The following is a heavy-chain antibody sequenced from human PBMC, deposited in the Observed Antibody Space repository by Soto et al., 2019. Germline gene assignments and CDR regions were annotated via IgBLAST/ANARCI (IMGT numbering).Heavy chain of an antibody. V-gene: IGHV1-18*01. CDR2: IRPYNGNT. J-gene: IGHJ5*02. D-gene: IGHD1-1*01. CDR1: GYTFTSYG. Sequence: QVQLVQSGAEVKKPGASVKVSCKASGYTFTSYGISWVRQAPGHGLEWMGWIRPYNGNTNYAQKLQGRVTMTTHTSTSTSCLALRRIRSVETPVYYFTRGGTPIALWGQGTLVTVSS. CDR3: TRGGTPIAL.